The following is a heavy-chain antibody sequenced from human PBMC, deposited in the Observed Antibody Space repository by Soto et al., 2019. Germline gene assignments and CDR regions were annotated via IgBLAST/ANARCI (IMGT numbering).Heavy chain of an antibody. Sequence: ASVKVSCKASGYTFTSYAMHWVRQAPGQRLEWMGWINAGNGNTKYSQKFQGRVTITRDTSASTAYMELSSLRSEDTAGYYCARHYYGSGTDAFDIWGQGTMVTVSS. CDR2: INAGNGNT. CDR1: GYTFTSYA. D-gene: IGHD3-10*01. V-gene: IGHV1-3*01. J-gene: IGHJ3*02. CDR3: ARHYYGSGTDAFDI.